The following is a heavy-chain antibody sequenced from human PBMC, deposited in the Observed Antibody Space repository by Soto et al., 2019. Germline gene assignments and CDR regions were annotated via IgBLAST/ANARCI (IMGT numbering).Heavy chain of an antibody. CDR2: ISSTSNTV. CDR3: ATYAPYFSGRTCDL. D-gene: IGHD2-15*01. V-gene: IGHV3-48*01. J-gene: IGHJ5*02. CDR1: GFSISRLT. Sequence: EVQLVESGGGLVQPGGSLRLSCAASGFSISRLTMNWVRQAPGKGLEWDAYISSTSNTVYYAYSVDGRFTISSDNAKNSMFPQMRSLRAEDTAVYYCATYAPYFSGRTCDLRGPGTQVTVSS.